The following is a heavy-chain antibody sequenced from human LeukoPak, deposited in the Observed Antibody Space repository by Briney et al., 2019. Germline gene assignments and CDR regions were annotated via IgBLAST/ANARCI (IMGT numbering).Heavy chain of an antibody. J-gene: IGHJ3*01. CDR3: ARNGWVGAPQLGAFDV. CDR2: LNPSGGSA. CDR1: GYTFTNYY. Sequence: ASVKVSCKASGYTFTNYYLHWVRQAPGQGPDWMGILNPSGGSATYAQKFQGRVIMTRDTSTSTVYMELSSLRSEDTAVYYCARNGWVGAPQLGAFDVWGQGTMVSVSS. V-gene: IGHV1-46*01. D-gene: IGHD1-26*01.